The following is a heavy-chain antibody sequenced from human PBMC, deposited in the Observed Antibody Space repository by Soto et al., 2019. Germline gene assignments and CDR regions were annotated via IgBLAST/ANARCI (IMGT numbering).Heavy chain of an antibody. V-gene: IGHV3-53*04. Sequence: EVQLVESGGGLVQPGGSLRLSCAASGFTVSSNYMSWVRQAPGKGLEWVSVIYSGGSTYYADSVKGRFTISRHNSKNTLYLQMNSLRAEDAAVYYCARDGEYCGGDCYVAYWGQGTLVTVSS. CDR3: ARDGEYCGGDCYVAY. J-gene: IGHJ4*02. D-gene: IGHD2-21*01. CDR2: IYSGGST. CDR1: GFTVSSNY.